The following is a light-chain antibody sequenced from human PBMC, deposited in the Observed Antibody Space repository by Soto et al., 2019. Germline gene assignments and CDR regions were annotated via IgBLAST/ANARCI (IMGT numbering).Light chain of an antibody. CDR2: EVS. CDR1: SSDVGAYNY. V-gene: IGLV2-8*01. Sequence: QSVLTQPPSASGSPGQSVTISCTGTSSDVGAYNYVSWYQQYPGKAPKLMIYEVSKRPSGVPDRFSGSKSGKTASLTDSGLQPEDEADYYCTSYAGSNIWVFGGGTQLTVL. CDR3: TSYAGSNIWV. J-gene: IGLJ3*02.